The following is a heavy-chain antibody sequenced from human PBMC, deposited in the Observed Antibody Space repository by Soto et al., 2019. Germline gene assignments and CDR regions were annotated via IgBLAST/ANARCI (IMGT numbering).Heavy chain of an antibody. CDR1: GFSFTTYG. J-gene: IGHJ4*02. V-gene: IGHV3-33*06. CDR3: VKDHCGGDCYSNPYFDY. CDR2: IWYDGSKT. Sequence: QLQLVESGGGVVQPGGSLRLSCAASGFSFTTYGLHWVRQAPGKGLEWVAVIWYDGSKTYYADSVKGRFTISRDNSKNTLYLQMNSVRVEDTAMYYCVKDHCGGDCYSNPYFDYWGQGTLVTVSS. D-gene: IGHD2-21*02.